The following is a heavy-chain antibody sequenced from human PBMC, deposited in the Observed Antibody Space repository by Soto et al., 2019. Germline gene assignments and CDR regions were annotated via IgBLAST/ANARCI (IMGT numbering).Heavy chain of an antibody. CDR2: IYYSGST. D-gene: IGHD2-2*01. J-gene: IGHJ4*02. CDR1: GGSISSGGYY. V-gene: IGHV4-31*03. Sequence: QVQLQESGPGLVKPSQTLSLTCTVSGGSISSGGYYWSWIRQHPGKGLEWIGYIYYSGSTYYNPSLKRRVTVSVDTSKNQFSLKLSSVTAADTAVYYCARGRTSSPTPGDYWGQGTLVTVSS. CDR3: ARGRTSSPTPGDY.